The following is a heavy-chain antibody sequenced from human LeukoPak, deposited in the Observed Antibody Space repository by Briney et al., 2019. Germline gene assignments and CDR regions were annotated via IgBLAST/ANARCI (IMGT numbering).Heavy chain of an antibody. CDR1: GFTVSSNY. V-gene: IGHV3-53*01. D-gene: IGHD2-15*01. CDR2: IYSGGST. J-gene: IGHJ4*02. CDR3: ARGRYCSGGSCYSFPFDY. Sequence: GGSLRLSCAASGFTVSSNYMSWVRQAPGKGLEWVSVIYSGGSTYYADSVKGRFTISRDNAKNSLYLQMNSLRAEDTALYYCARGRYCSGGSCYSFPFDYWGQGTLVTVSS.